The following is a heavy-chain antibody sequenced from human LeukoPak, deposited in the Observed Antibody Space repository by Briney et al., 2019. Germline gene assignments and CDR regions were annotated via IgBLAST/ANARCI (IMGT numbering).Heavy chain of an antibody. D-gene: IGHD3-9*01. J-gene: IGHJ4*02. CDR2: ISYDGNSQ. Sequence: PGGSLRLSCAASGFTFSNYAIHWVRQAPGRGLEWVAAISYDGNSQHYGAPVKGRFTISRDNSKNTVYLQMNSLRAEDTAVYYCAKDLELRYFDWLFYRGGFDYWGQGTLVTVSS. CDR3: AKDLELRYFDWLFYRGGFDY. V-gene: IGHV3-30*18. CDR1: GFTFSNYA.